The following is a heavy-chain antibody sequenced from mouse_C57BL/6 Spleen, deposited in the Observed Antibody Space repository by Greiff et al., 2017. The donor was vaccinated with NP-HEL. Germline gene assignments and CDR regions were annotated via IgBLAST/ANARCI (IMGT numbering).Heavy chain of an antibody. Sequence: VQLQQSGPGLVQPSQSLSITCTVSGFSLTSYGVHWVRQSPGKGLEWLGVIWSGGSTDYNVAFISRLSISKDNSKSQVFFKMNSLQADDTAIYYCATIYYYGRKDAMDYWGQGTSVTVSS. CDR2: IWSGGST. V-gene: IGHV2-2*01. J-gene: IGHJ4*01. D-gene: IGHD1-1*01. CDR1: GFSLTSYG. CDR3: ATIYYYGRKDAMDY.